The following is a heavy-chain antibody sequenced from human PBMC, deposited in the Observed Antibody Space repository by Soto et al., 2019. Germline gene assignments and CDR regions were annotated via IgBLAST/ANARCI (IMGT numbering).Heavy chain of an antibody. V-gene: IGHV3-21*01. Sequence: GGSLRLSCTVSGFAFNNYGINWVRQAPGKGLEWVSSISKSDYTYYSDSVKGRFTISRDNAKNSVSLQMTTLRVEDTAVYYCAREDSIIIPAVSDFWGQGTLVTVPS. CDR2: ISKSDYT. J-gene: IGHJ4*02. D-gene: IGHD2-2*01. CDR3: AREDSIIIPAVSDF. CDR1: GFAFNNYG.